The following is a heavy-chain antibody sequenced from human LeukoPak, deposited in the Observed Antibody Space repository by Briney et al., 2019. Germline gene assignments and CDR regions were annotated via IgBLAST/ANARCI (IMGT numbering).Heavy chain of an antibody. V-gene: IGHV4-39*07. CDR1: GGSISSSSYY. CDR2: IYYSGST. D-gene: IGHD1-20*01. Sequence: PSETLSLTCTVSGGSISSSSYYWGWIRQPPGKGLEWIGSIYYSGSTYYNPSLKSRVTISVDTSKNQFSLKLSSVTAVDTAVYYCARRISGTTGGNWFDPWGHGTLVTVSS. J-gene: IGHJ5*02. CDR3: ARRISGTTGGNWFDP.